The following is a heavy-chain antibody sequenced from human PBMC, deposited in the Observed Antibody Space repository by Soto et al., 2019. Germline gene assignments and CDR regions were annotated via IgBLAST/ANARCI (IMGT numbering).Heavy chain of an antibody. CDR3: ADYDRGYSYGWGDFDY. CDR2: IYWDDDK. J-gene: IGHJ4*02. CDR1: GFSRSTSGVG. Sequence: QITLKESGPTLVKPTQTLTLTCTFSGFSRSTSGVGVGWIRQPPGKALEWLALIYWDDDKRYSPSLKSRLTITKDTSKTQVVLTMTNMDPVDTATYYGADYDRGYSYGWGDFDYWGEGTLVAVAS. V-gene: IGHV2-5*02. D-gene: IGHD5-18*01.